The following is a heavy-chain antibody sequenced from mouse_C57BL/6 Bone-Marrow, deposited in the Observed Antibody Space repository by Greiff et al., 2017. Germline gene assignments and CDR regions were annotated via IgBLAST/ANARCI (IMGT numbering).Heavy chain of an antibody. CDR1: GYTFTSYW. CDR3: ARGGGDYYFDY. D-gene: IGHD1-1*02. J-gene: IGHJ2*01. V-gene: IGHV1-50*01. CDR2: IDPSDSYT. Sequence: QVQLQQPGAELVKPGASVKLSCKASGYTFTSYWMQWVKQRPGQGLEWIGEIDPSDSYTNYNQKFKGKATLTVDTSSSTAYMQLSSLTSEDSAVYDCARGGGDYYFDYWGQGTTLTVSS.